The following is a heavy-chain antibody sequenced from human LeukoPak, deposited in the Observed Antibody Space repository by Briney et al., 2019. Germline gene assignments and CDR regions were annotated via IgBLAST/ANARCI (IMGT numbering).Heavy chain of an antibody. CDR2: MNPNRGNT. Sequence: ASVKVSCKASGYTFSSYVVNWVRQATGQGLEWMGWMNPNRGNTGYAQKFQGRVTIIRNTSISTAYMELNSLRCEDTAVYYCARAAGGTRNYYMDVWGKGTTVTVSS. CDR1: GYTFSSYV. D-gene: IGHD3-16*01. CDR3: ARAAGGTRNYYMDV. V-gene: IGHV1-8*01. J-gene: IGHJ6*03.